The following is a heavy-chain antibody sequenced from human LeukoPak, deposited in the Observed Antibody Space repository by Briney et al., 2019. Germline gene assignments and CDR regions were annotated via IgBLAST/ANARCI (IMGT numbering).Heavy chain of an antibody. V-gene: IGHV3-74*01. D-gene: IGHD3-16*02. CDR1: GFIFDVYW. CDR2: INSEGTFT. J-gene: IGHJ6*03. Sequence: GGSLRLSCAASGFIFDVYWMHWVRQAPGKGLEWVSRINSEGTFTSYADSVRGRITISRDNAKSTLYLQMTSLRVEDTAVYFCARGSRSDMDVWGKGSTVTVSS. CDR3: ARGSRSDMDV.